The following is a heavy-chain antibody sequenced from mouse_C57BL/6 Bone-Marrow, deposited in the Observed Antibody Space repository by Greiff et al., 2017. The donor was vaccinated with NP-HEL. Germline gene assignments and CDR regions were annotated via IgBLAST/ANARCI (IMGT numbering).Heavy chain of an antibody. CDR3: ARSVTTVVATPSY. V-gene: IGHV1-81*01. CDR1: GYTFTSYG. J-gene: IGHJ3*01. D-gene: IGHD1-1*01. CDR2: IYPRRGNT. Sequence: QVQLQQSGAELARPGASVKLSCKASGYTFTSYGISWVKQRTGQGLEWIGEIYPRRGNTYYNEKFKGKATLTADKSSSTAYMELRSLTSEDSAVYFCARSVTTVVATPSYWGQGTLVTVSA.